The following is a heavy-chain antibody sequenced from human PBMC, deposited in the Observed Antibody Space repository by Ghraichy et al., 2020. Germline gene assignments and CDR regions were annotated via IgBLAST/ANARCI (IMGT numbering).Heavy chain of an antibody. Sequence: ASVKISCKPSGYSFTTYFIHWVRQAPGPGLEWMGIINPGGGSATYAERFRGRVAMTRDTSTRTVYMELSGLRSEDTAVYYCARIATSGTIDYWGQGTLVTVSS. J-gene: IGHJ4*02. V-gene: IGHV1-46*01. CDR1: GYSFTTYF. CDR3: ARIATSGTIDY. D-gene: IGHD6-13*01. CDR2: INPGGGSA.